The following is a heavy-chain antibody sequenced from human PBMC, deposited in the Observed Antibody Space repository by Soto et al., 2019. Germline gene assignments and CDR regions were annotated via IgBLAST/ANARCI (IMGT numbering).Heavy chain of an antibody. V-gene: IGHV3-72*01. J-gene: IGHJ3*02. D-gene: IGHD1-1*01. CDR2: IRNKANSYFT. Sequence: VQLVESGGGLVQPGGSLRLSCAASGFTFSDHYMDWVRQVPGQGLEWVGRIRNKANSYFTEYAASVKGRFTISRDDSKDSLYVQMNSLKTEDTAVYYCARGKGTTWTDHALDIWGQGTMVTVSS. CDR1: GFTFSDHY. CDR3: ARGKGTTWTDHALDI.